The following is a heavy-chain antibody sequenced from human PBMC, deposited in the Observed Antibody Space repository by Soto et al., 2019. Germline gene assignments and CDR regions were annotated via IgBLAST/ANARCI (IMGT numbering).Heavy chain of an antibody. J-gene: IGHJ6*02. CDR1: GFTFSSYG. Sequence: GGSLRLSCAASGFTFSSYGMHWVRQAPGKGLEWVAVIWYDGSNKYYADSVKGRFTISRDNSKNTLYLQMNSLRAEDTAVYYCARCGRSSGWYTQIYYSYGMDVWGQGTTVTVSS. CDR3: ARCGRSSGWYTQIYYSYGMDV. D-gene: IGHD6-19*01. CDR2: IWYDGSNK. V-gene: IGHV3-33*01.